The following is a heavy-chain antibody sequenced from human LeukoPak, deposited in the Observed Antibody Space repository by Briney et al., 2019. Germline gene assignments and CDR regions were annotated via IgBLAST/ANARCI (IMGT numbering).Heavy chain of an antibody. V-gene: IGHV3-74*01. J-gene: IGHJ4*02. D-gene: IGHD6-19*01. CDR3: ASTKWLARFDY. Sequence: GGSLRLSCAASGFTFSSYWMSWVRQAPGKGLVWVSRINSDGSSTSYADSVEGRFTISRDNAKNTLYLQMNSLRAEDTAVYYCASTKWLARFDYWGQGTLVTVSS. CDR1: GFTFSSYW. CDR2: INSDGSST.